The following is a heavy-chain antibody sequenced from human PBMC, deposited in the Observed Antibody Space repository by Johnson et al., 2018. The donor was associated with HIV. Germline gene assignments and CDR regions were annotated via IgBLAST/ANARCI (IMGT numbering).Heavy chain of an antibody. D-gene: IGHD6-13*01. V-gene: IGHV3-23*04. Sequence: VQLVESGGGVVQPGRSLRLSCAASGFTFSSYAMHWVRQAPGKGLEWVSAISGSGGSTYYADSVKGRFTISRDNSKTTLYLQMNSLRAEDTAVYYCAEEGQDLRSSSSDDAFDIWGQGTMVTVSS. CDR1: GFTFSSYA. J-gene: IGHJ3*02. CDR3: AEEGQDLRSSSSDDAFDI. CDR2: ISGSGGST.